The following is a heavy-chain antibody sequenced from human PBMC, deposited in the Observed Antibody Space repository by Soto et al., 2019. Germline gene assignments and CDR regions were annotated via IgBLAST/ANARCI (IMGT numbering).Heavy chain of an antibody. J-gene: IGHJ6*02. D-gene: IGHD5-18*01. CDR2: VSYDGNNK. V-gene: IGHV3-30-3*01. Sequence: QVQLVESGGGVVQPGRSLRLSCAASGFIFSTYAIHWVRQAPGKGLEWVAIVSYDGNNKYYADSVKGRFTVSRDNSKNTLSLQMNSLRAEDTAVYYCARDHRRGYSYDYYYQYGMDVWGQGTTVTVSS. CDR3: ARDHRRGYSYDYYYQYGMDV. CDR1: GFIFSTYA.